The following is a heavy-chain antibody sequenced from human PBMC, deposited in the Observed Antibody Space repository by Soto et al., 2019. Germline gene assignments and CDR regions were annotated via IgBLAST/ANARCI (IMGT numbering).Heavy chain of an antibody. D-gene: IGHD6-13*01. CDR1: GFTFSSYA. CDR2: ISGSGGST. CDR3: AKDFVGYSSSWYDY. J-gene: IGHJ4*02. Sequence: HPGGSLRLSCAASGFTFSSYAMSWVRQAPGKGLEWVSAISGSGGSTYYADSVKGRFTISRDNSKNTLYLQMNSLRAEDTAVYYCAKDFVGYSSSWYDYWGQGTLVTVSS. V-gene: IGHV3-23*01.